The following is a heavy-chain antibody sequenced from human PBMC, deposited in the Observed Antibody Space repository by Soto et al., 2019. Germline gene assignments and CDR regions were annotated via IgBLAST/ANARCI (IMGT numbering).Heavy chain of an antibody. J-gene: IGHJ4*02. CDR2: ISGSGDST. Sequence: GSLRLSCAASEFILSTYAMSWVRQAPGKGLEWVSAISGSGDSTYYVDSVKGRFIISRDTSKNTLYLQMNSLRAEDTALYYCANSCSGDCYDYFDHWGQRSLVTVSS. V-gene: IGHV3-23*01. CDR1: EFILSTYA. D-gene: IGHD2-21*02. CDR3: ANSCSGDCYDYFDH.